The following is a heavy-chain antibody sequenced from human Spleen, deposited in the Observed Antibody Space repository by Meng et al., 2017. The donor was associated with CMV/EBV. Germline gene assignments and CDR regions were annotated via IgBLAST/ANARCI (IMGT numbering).Heavy chain of an antibody. CDR3: ARGEGTPMAGVWFDP. CDR2: IYYSGST. CDR1: GGSINSCDYY. D-gene: IGHD1-1*01. Sequence: SGGSINSCDYYWSWIRQSPGTGLEWIGYIYYSGSTFYSPSLKSRVTMSVDTSKNQFSLKLTSVTAADTALYYCARGEGTPMAGVWFDPWGQGTLVTVSS. V-gene: IGHV4-30-4*08. J-gene: IGHJ5*02.